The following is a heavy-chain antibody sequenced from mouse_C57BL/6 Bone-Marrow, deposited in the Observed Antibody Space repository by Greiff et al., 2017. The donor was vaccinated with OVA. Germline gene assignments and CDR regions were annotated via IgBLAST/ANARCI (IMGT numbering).Heavy chain of an antibody. CDR2: ISSGGSYT. CDR3: ASLNYYDYDAWFAY. Sequence: EVQLQQSGGDLVKPGGSLKLSCAASGFTFSSYGMSWVRQTPDKRLEWVATISSGGSYTYYPDSVKGRFTISRDNAKNTLYLQMSSLKSEDTAMYYCASLNYYDYDAWFAYWGQGTLVTVSA. CDR1: GFTFSSYG. J-gene: IGHJ3*01. V-gene: IGHV5-6*01. D-gene: IGHD2-4*01.